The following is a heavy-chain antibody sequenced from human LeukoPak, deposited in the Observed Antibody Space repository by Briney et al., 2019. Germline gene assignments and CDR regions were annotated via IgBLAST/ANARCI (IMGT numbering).Heavy chain of an antibody. Sequence: GGSLRLSCAASGFTVNSNYMNWVRQAPGKGLEWVSVLYSDGRTYYADSVKGRFTISRDTSKNTLYLQVNSLRAEDTAIYYCARGGGYYPIDYWGQGTLVTVSS. CDR2: LYSDGRT. V-gene: IGHV3-53*01. J-gene: IGHJ4*02. D-gene: IGHD1-26*01. CDR3: ARGGGYYPIDY. CDR1: GFTVNSNY.